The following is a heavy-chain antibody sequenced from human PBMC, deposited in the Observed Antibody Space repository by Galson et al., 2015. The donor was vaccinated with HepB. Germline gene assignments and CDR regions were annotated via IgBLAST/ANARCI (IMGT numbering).Heavy chain of an antibody. CDR3: ASISYYYDSSGYYVPLNGMDV. V-gene: IGHV1-69*13. D-gene: IGHD3-22*01. CDR2: IIPIFGTA. J-gene: IGHJ6*02. Sequence: SVKVSCKASGGTFSSYAISWVRQAPGQGLEWMGGIIPIFGTANYAQKFQGRVTITADESTSTAYMELSSLRSEDTAVYYCASISYYYDSSGYYVPLNGMDVWGQGTTVTVSS. CDR1: GGTFSSYA.